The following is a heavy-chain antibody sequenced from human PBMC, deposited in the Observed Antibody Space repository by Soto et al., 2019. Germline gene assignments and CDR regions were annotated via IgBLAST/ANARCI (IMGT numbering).Heavy chain of an antibody. V-gene: IGHV1-69*12. J-gene: IGHJ4*02. CDR3: ARESRDCSGGSCYFLPGIDY. CDR1: GGTFSSYA. Sequence: QVQLVQSGAEVKKPGSSVKVSCKASGGTFSSYAISWVRQAPGQGLEWMGGIIPIFGTANYAQKFQGRVTVSAGEATGTGDRGRSSLRSEDTAVYYGARESRDCSGGSCYFLPGIDYWGQGTLVTVSS. CDR2: IIPIFGTA. D-gene: IGHD2-15*01.